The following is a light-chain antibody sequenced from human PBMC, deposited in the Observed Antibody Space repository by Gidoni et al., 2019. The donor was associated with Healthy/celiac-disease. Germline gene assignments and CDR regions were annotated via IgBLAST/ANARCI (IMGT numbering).Light chain of an antibody. CDR3: RRYGNLLSS. V-gene: IGKV1-33*01. J-gene: IGKJ2*04. CDR1: QDISNY. Sequence: DIQMTQSPSSLSASVGDRVTITCQASQDISNYLNWYQQKPGKAPKLQIYDENNLGTGVPSRCSGSGTETDFTITIRGLQAEDIETCYCRRYGNLLSSFGQGTRLEIK. CDR2: DEN.